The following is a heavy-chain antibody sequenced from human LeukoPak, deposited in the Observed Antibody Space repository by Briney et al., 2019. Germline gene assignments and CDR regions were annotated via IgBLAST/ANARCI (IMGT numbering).Heavy chain of an antibody. Sequence: GGSLRLSCAASGFTFSSYGMHWVRQAPGKGLEWVAVISYDGSNQYYADSVKGRFTISRDNSKNTLYVQMNSLRAEDTAEYYCAKGRDYYGSGADYWGQGTLVTVTS. CDR1: GFTFSSYG. J-gene: IGHJ4*02. D-gene: IGHD3-10*01. V-gene: IGHV3-30*18. CDR2: ISYDGSNQ. CDR3: AKGRDYYGSGADY.